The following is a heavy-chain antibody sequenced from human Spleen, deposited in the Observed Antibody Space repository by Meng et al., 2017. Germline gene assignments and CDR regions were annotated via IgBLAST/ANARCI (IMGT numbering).Heavy chain of an antibody. CDR1: GFTFSSYG. CDR2: IWYHGRNK. D-gene: IGHD5-18*01. V-gene: IGHV3-30*02. Sequence: GESLKISCATSGFTFSSYGMHWVRQAPGRGLEWVAVIWYHGRNKYYADSVMGRFTISRDNSKNTLYLQMNSLRAEDMALYYCAKDTSDGYSYGYFDYWGQGTLVTVSS. J-gene: IGHJ4*02. CDR3: AKDTSDGYSYGYFDY.